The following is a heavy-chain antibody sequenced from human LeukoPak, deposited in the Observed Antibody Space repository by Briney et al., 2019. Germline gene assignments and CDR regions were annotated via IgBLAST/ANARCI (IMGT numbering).Heavy chain of an antibody. Sequence: GGSLRLSCAASGFTFSSYAMSWVRQAPGKGLEWVSVIYSGGSTYYADSVKGRFTISRDNSKNTLYLQMNSLRAEDTAVYYCARDRDRSGGSCYGYWGQGTLVTVSS. CDR1: GFTFSSYA. D-gene: IGHD2-15*01. CDR3: ARDRDRSGGSCYGY. J-gene: IGHJ4*02. CDR2: IYSGGST. V-gene: IGHV3-66*01.